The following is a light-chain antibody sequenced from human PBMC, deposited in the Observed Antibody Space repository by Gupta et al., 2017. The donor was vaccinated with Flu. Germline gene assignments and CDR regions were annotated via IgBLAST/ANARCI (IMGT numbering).Light chain of an antibody. CDR1: SSDVGGYNY. V-gene: IGLV2-14*01. J-gene: IGLJ3*02. CDR2: EVS. CDR3: SSYTSSSTS. Sequence: QSALTQPASVSGSPGQSITISCPGTSSDVGGYNYVSWYQQHPGKAPKLMIYEVSNRPSGVSNRFSGSKSGNTASLTISGLQAEDDADYYCSSYTSSSTSFGGGTKLTVL.